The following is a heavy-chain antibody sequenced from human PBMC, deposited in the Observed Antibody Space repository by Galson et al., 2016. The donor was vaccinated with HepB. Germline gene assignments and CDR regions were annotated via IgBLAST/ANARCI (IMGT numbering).Heavy chain of an antibody. CDR1: GFSFSAHY. J-gene: IGHJ3*01. CDR2: IRKRANSYTT. V-gene: IGHV3-72*01. CDR3: ARVNAIIRDIGTLDV. Sequence: SCAASGFSFSAHYMDWVRQAPGKGLEWVGRIRKRANSYTTEYGASVKGRFSVSRDDSKSALYLQMNSLKSEDTAVYYCARVNAIIRDIGTLDVWGHGTLVTVSS. D-gene: IGHD5-12*01.